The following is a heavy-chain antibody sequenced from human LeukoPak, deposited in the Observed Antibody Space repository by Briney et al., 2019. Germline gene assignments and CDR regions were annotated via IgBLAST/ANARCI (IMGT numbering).Heavy chain of an antibody. CDR1: GFTFRNYA. Sequence: GGSLRLSCTASGFTFRNYAMNWVRQAPGKGLEWVSSISGSGGGANYADSVRGGFTMSRDNSKNPLYVQMNGLRAEDTAVYYCAKNLASFGDSVTDYWGQGTLVTVSS. D-gene: IGHD4-17*01. V-gene: IGHV3-23*01. CDR3: AKNLASFGDSVTDY. CDR2: ISGSGGGA. J-gene: IGHJ4*02.